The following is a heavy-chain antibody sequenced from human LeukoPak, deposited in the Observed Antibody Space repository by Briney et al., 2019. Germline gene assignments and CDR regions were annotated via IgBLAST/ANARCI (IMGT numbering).Heavy chain of an antibody. V-gene: IGHV4-39*01. D-gene: IGHD1-7*01. CDR1: GGSISSSSYY. Sequence: SETLSLTCTVSGGSISSSSYYWGWIRQPPGKGLEWIVSIYYSRSTYYNPSLKSRVTISVDTSKNQFSMKLSSVTAADPAVYYCARLHLSPLTGTHGRETRYPPRPTYYFDYWGQGTPVTVSS. CDR3: ARLHLSPLTGTHGRETRYPPRPTYYFDY. CDR2: IYYSRST. J-gene: IGHJ4*02.